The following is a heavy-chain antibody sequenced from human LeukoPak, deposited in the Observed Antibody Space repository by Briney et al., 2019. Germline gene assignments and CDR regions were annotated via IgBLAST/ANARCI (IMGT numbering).Heavy chain of an antibody. D-gene: IGHD2/OR15-2a*01. CDR3: ATDFYRGRQFDY. CDR1: GNTFIDLS. J-gene: IGHJ4*02. CDR2: FDPEDVET. Sequence: ASVKVSCKVSGNTFIDLSMNWVRQAPGKGLEWMGGFDPEDVETIYAQKFQGRVTMTEDTSTETAYMELTSLRPEDTAVYYCATDFYRGRQFDYWGQGTLVTVSS. V-gene: IGHV1-24*01.